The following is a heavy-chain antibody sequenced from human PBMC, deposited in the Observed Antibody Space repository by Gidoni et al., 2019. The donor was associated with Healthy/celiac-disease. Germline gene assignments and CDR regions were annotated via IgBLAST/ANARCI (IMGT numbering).Heavy chain of an antibody. D-gene: IGHD1-1*01. CDR2: ISWNSGSI. J-gene: IGHJ6*02. CDR1: GFTFDDYA. Sequence: EVQLVESGGGLVQPGRSLTLSCAASGFTFDDYAMHWVRPAPGKGLEWVSGISWNSGSIGYADSVKGRFTISRDNAKNALYLQMNSLRAEDTALYYCAKDLRETDYYGMDVWGQGTTVTVSS. CDR3: AKDLRETDYYGMDV. V-gene: IGHV3-9*01.